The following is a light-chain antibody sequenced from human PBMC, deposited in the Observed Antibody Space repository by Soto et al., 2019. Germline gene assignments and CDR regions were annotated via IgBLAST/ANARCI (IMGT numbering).Light chain of an antibody. J-gene: IGKJ4*01. CDR1: QSISSW. CDR3: QQYNSYPLT. V-gene: IGKV1-5*03. Sequence: DIQMTQPPSTLSASVGDRVTITCRASQSISSWLAWYQQKPGKAPNLLIYKASSLESGVPSRLSGSESGTEFTLTISSLQPDDFSTYYCQQYNSYPLTFGGGTKVEI. CDR2: KAS.